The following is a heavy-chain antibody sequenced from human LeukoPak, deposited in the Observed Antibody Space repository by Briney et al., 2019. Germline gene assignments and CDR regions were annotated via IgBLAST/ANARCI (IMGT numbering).Heavy chain of an antibody. CDR2: ISGSGDYT. CDR3: AKGSENCSRTTCYPIDY. Sequence: GGSLRLSCAASGFTFSSQAMSWVRQAPGKGLEWVSAISGSGDYTYYIDSVKGRFTISRDNSKNTLSLQMNSLRAEDTALYYCAKGSENCSRTTCYPIDYWGQGILVTVSS. V-gene: IGHV3-23*01. CDR1: GFTFSSQA. D-gene: IGHD2-2*01. J-gene: IGHJ4*02.